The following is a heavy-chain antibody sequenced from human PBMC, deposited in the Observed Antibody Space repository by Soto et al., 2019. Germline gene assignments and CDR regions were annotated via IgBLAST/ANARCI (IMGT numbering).Heavy chain of an antibody. J-gene: IGHJ3*02. CDR2: INWNGGST. Sequence: GGSLRLSCAASGFTFDDYGMSWVRQDPGKGLEWVSGINWNGGSTGYADSVKGRFTISRDNAKNSLYLQMNSLRAEDTALYHCARCYYDSSGDAFDIWGQGTMVTVSS. CDR3: ARCYYDSSGDAFDI. CDR1: GFTFDDYG. V-gene: IGHV3-20*01. D-gene: IGHD3-22*01.